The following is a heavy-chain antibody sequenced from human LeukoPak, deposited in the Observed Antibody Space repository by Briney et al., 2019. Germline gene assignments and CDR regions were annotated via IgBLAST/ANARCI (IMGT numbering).Heavy chain of an antibody. V-gene: IGHV3-30*04. J-gene: IGHJ6*03. CDR1: GFTFSNYA. D-gene: IGHD1-7*01. Sequence: GRSLRLSCAASGFTFSNYAMHWVRQAPGKGLEWVAVISYDGSQKYHADSVKGRFTISRDNSKNTLYLLMNSLRAEDTAVYYCAKRRGLEVLYYYYMDVWGKGTTVTVSS. CDR2: ISYDGSQK. CDR3: AKRRGLEVLYYYYMDV.